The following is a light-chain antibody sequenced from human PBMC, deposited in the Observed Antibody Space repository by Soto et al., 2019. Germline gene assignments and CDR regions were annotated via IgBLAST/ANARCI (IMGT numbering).Light chain of an antibody. J-gene: IGKJ1*01. V-gene: IGKV1-27*01. CDR3: QNQGT. Sequence: DIQMTQSPSSLSASLVYRFTITCRASQGISNYLAWYQQKPGKVPKLLIYAASTLQSGVPSRFSGSGSGTDFTLTISSLQPEDVATYYCQNQGTFGQGTKVDIK. CDR2: AAS. CDR1: QGISNY.